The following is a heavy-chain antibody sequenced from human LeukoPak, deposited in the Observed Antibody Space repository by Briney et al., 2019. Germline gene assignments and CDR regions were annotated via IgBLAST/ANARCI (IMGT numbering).Heavy chain of an antibody. V-gene: IGHV1-24*01. Sequence: ASVKVSCKVFGYTLTELSMHWVRQAPGKGLAWMGGFDPEDGETIYAQKFQGRATMTEDTSTNTAYMELSSLRSEDTAVYYCATDGVAVIWSRREIVAYALDIWGQGTMVTVSS. CDR2: FDPEDGET. CDR3: ATDGVAVIWSRREIVAYALDI. CDR1: GYTLTELS. J-gene: IGHJ3*02. D-gene: IGHD3-3*01.